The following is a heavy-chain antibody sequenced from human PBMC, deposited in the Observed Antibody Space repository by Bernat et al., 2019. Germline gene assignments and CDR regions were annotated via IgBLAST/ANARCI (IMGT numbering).Heavy chain of an antibody. CDR1: GFTFSSYW. CDR2: INSDGSST. Sequence: EVQLVDSGGGLVQPGGSLRLSCAASGFTFSSYWMHWVRQAPGKGLVWVSRINSDGSSTSYEESVKGRFTISSDNAKNTLYLQMNSLRAEDTAVYYCAREGGVKLPTYYYYMDVWGKGTTVTVSS. D-gene: IGHD4-23*01. J-gene: IGHJ6*03. CDR3: AREGGVKLPTYYYYMDV. V-gene: IGHV3-74*01.